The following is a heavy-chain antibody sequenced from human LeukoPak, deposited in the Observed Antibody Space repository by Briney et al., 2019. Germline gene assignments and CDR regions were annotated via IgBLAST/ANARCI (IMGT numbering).Heavy chain of an antibody. CDR1: GGSISSYY. Sequence: IPSETLSLTCTVSGGSISSYYWSWIRQPPGKGLEWIGYIYYGGSTNYNPSLKSRVTISVDTSKNQFSLKLSSVTAADTAVYYCARPSTTVTTRDKPWGAFDIWGQGTMVTVSS. J-gene: IGHJ3*02. D-gene: IGHD4-17*01. CDR3: ARPSTTVTTRDKPWGAFDI. V-gene: IGHV4-59*08. CDR2: IYYGGST.